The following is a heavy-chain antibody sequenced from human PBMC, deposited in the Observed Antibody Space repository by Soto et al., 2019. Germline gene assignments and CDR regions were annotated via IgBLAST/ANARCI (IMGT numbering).Heavy chain of an antibody. V-gene: IGHV4-59*08. J-gene: IGHJ6*03. CDR3: AGRDCSGTNCYYLDYYYMDV. D-gene: IGHD2-2*01. Sequence: WTWIRQSTGKGLEWIGYIYYSGSTDYNPSLRGRLAISIDTSKNQFSLRLNSMTAADTAVYYCAGRDCSGTNCYYLDYYYMDVWGNGTTVTVSS. CDR2: IYYSGST.